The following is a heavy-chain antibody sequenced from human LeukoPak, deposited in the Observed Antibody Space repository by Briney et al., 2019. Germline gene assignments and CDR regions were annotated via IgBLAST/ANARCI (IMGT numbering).Heavy chain of an antibody. CDR1: GASMSTDY. D-gene: IGHD6-19*01. Sequence: SETLSLTCTVSGASMSTDYWSWIRQPPGQGLEWIGYIHQSGSTNYKPSLRSRVTILIDTSKNQFSLKVNSVTAADTAVYCCAKGSGWYAYWGQGTLVTVSS. CDR2: IHQSGST. V-gene: IGHV4-59*01. J-gene: IGHJ4*02. CDR3: AKGSGWYAY.